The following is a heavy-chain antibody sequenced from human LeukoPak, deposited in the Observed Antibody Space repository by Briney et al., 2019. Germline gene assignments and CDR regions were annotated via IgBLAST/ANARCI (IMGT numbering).Heavy chain of an antibody. CDR2: ISAFNGNT. Sequence: ASVKVSRKASGYTFTSYGISWVRQAPGQGLEWMGWISAFNGNTNYSQNLQGRVTMTTDTSTSTAYMELRSLRSDDTAVYYCASGQTYSSSWQGDYYYGMDVWGQGTTVTVSS. V-gene: IGHV1-18*01. J-gene: IGHJ6*02. CDR1: GYTFTSYG. CDR3: ASGQTYSSSWQGDYYYGMDV. D-gene: IGHD6-13*01.